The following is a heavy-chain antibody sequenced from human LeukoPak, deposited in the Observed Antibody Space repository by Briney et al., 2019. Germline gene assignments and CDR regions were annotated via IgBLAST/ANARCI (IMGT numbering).Heavy chain of an antibody. V-gene: IGHV4-34*01. CDR3: ARGRMTAADNWFDP. J-gene: IGHJ5*02. Sequence: SETLSLTCAVYGGSFSTYYWSWIRQPPGEGLEWIGEINHSGSTTYNPSLKSRVTISVDTSKHQFSLKLSSVTAADTAIYYCARGRMTAADNWFDPWGQGTLVTVSS. D-gene: IGHD6-13*01. CDR1: GGSFSTYY. CDR2: INHSGST.